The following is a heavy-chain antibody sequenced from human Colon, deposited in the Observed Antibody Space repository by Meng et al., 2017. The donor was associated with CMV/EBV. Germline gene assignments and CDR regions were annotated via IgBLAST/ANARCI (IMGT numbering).Heavy chain of an antibody. V-gene: IGHV4-38-2*02. Sequence: SETLSLTCTVSGYSISSGYYWAWVRQPPGKGLEWIGYIYSGGSNNYNPSLESRITMSVDTSKTQFSLNLDPLTAADTAVYFCARGCGLTSCNPSYYALDVWGRGIMVTVSS. CDR3: ARGCGLTSCNPSYYALDV. J-gene: IGHJ6*02. CDR1: GYSISSGYY. CDR2: IYSGGSN. D-gene: IGHD2-2*01.